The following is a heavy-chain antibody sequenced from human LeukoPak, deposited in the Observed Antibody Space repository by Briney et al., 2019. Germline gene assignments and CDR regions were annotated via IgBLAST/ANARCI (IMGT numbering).Heavy chain of an antibody. J-gene: IGHJ6*02. Sequence: GGSLRLSCAASVFTFSSYGMHWVRQAPGKGLEWVAVIWYDGSNKYYADSVKGRFTISRDNSKNTLYLQMNSLRAEDTAVYYCARGGSYSHYGMDVWGQGTTVTVSS. D-gene: IGHD1-26*01. CDR3: ARGGSYSHYGMDV. CDR2: IWYDGSNK. V-gene: IGHV3-33*01. CDR1: VFTFSSYG.